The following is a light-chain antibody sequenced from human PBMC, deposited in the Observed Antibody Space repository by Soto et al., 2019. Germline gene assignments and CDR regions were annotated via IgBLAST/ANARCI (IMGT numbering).Light chain of an antibody. CDR3: QQSNNWPYT. Sequence: EIVMTQSPATLSVSPGERATLSCRASQSVSDDLAWYQQKPGQAPRLLIYGASTRATGIQARFSGSGSGTEFTLTISSLQSEDFAVYYCQQSNNWPYTFGQGTKVDIK. J-gene: IGKJ2*01. CDR2: GAS. V-gene: IGKV3-15*01. CDR1: QSVSDD.